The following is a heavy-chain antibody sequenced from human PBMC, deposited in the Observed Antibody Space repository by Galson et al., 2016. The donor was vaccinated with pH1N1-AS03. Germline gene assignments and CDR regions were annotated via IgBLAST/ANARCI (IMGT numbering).Heavy chain of an antibody. CDR3: ARGTGSPDWFDP. V-gene: IGHV3-23*01. CDR1: GFTFSIYA. D-gene: IGHD7-27*01. J-gene: IGHJ5*02. CDR2: VGGVDGSL. Sequence: SLRLSCAASGFTFSIYAMHWVRQAPGKGLEWVSGVGGVDGSLWYAESVKGRFTVSRDNSKGTLDLQMNSLRAEDTAIYYCARGTGSPDWFDPWGQGTFVTVSA.